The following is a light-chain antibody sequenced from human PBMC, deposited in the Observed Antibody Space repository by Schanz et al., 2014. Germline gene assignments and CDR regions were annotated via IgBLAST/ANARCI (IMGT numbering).Light chain of an antibody. CDR3: AASDDSQNGYV. J-gene: IGLJ1*01. V-gene: IGLV1-44*01. CDR1: SSNIGSNI. Sequence: QSVLTQPPSASGTPGQRVTISCSGSSSNIGSNIVNWYQQFPGTAPKLLIYSSNQRPSGVADRFSNSKSGTSASLAISGLQSEDEDDYYCAASDDSQNGYVFGTETKLTVL. CDR2: SSN.